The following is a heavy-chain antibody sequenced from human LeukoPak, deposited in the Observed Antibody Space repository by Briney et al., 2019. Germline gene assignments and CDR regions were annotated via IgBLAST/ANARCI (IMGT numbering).Heavy chain of an antibody. CDR3: ARNNDMDV. V-gene: IGHV3-7*03. Sequence: AGGSLRLSCAASGFILSSHWMTWVRQAPGKGPEWVANMNKDGSEKYYVDSVEGRFTISRDTAKNSLYLQMNNLRAEDTALYYCARNNDMDVWGQGTTVIVSS. CDR2: MNKDGSEK. D-gene: IGHD1/OR15-1a*01. CDR1: GFILSSHW. J-gene: IGHJ6*02.